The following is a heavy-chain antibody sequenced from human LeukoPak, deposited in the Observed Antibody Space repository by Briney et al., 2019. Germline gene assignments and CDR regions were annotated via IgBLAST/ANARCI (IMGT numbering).Heavy chain of an antibody. V-gene: IGHV1-46*01. CDR2: INPSGGST. CDR1: GYTFTSYY. CDR3: ARELTRRLPGSYSYYFDY. Sequence: ASVKVSCKASGYTFTSYYMHWVRQAPGRGLEWKGIINPSGGSTSYAQKFQGRVTMTRDTSTSTVYMELSSLRSEDTAVYYCARELTRRLPGSYSYYFDYWGQGTLVTVSS. D-gene: IGHD3-10*01. J-gene: IGHJ4*02.